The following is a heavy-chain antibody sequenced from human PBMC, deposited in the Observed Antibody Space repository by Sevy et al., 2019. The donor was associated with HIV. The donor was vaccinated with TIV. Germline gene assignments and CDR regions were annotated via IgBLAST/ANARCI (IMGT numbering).Heavy chain of an antibody. V-gene: IGHV4-39*01. Sequence: SETLSLTCTVSGGSISSSSYYWGWIRQPPGKGLEWIGGIYYSGSTYYNPSLKSRVTISVDTSKNQFSLKLSSVTAADTAVYYCARHTAVAAYFDYWGQGTLVTVSS. CDR3: ARHTAVAAYFDY. CDR2: IYYSGST. J-gene: IGHJ4*02. CDR1: GGSISSSSYY. D-gene: IGHD6-19*01.